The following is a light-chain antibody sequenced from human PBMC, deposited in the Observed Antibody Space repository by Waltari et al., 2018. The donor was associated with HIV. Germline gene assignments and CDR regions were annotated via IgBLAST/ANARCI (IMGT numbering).Light chain of an antibody. J-gene: IGLJ3*02. Sequence: SVLTQPPPETAAPGQRMTISSSGSRSNINHTYVSWYQQFPGTAPKPLIYDTFKRPSGNPDRFSGSKSCTSASLAISGLQTADEADYYCGTWDSSLSLWVFGGGTKVTVL. CDR3: GTWDSSLSLWV. CDR2: DTF. V-gene: IGLV1-51*01. CDR1: RSNINHTY.